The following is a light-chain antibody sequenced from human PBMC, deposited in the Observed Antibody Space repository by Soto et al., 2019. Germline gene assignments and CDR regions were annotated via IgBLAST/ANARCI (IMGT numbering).Light chain of an antibody. CDR2: GAS. CDR1: QSAGST. Sequence: EIVMTQSPATLSVSPGERATLSCRASQSAGSTLAWYQQKPGQAPRLLIYGASTRATSISARFSGSGSATDFTLTISSLQSEDFAVYYCQQYNQWPITCGQGTRLEIK. V-gene: IGKV3-15*01. CDR3: QQYNQWPIT. J-gene: IGKJ5*01.